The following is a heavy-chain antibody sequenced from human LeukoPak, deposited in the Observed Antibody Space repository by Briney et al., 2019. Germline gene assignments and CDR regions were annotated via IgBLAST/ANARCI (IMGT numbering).Heavy chain of an antibody. Sequence: SETLSLTCTVSGGSISSYYWSWIRQPPGKGLEWIAYIYYSGSTNYNPSLKSRVTISVDTSKNQFSLKLSSVTAADTAVYYCARDFPLWFGELASNWFDPWGQGTLVTVSS. CDR2: IYYSGST. CDR1: GGSISSYY. D-gene: IGHD3-10*01. V-gene: IGHV4-59*12. J-gene: IGHJ5*02. CDR3: ARDFPLWFGELASNWFDP.